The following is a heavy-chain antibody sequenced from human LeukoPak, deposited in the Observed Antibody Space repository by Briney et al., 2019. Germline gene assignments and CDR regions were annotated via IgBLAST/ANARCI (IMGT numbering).Heavy chain of an antibody. V-gene: IGHV4-4*07. Sequence: SETLSLTCTVSGGSISSYYWSWIRQPAGKGLEWIGRIYTSGSTNYNPSLKSRVTMSVVTSKNQFSLKLSSVTAADTAVYYCARRLLWFGELEAFDIWGQGTMVTVSS. CDR1: GGSISSYY. D-gene: IGHD3-10*01. J-gene: IGHJ3*02. CDR3: ARRLLWFGELEAFDI. CDR2: IYTSGST.